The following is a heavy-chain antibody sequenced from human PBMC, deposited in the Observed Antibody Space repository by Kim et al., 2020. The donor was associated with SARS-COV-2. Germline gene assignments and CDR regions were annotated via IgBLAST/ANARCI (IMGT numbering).Heavy chain of an antibody. CDR2: ISGSGGST. V-gene: IGHV3-23*01. CDR3: AKRPGGSTSQQEPFDY. Sequence: GGSLRLSCAASGFTFSSYAMSWVRQAPGKGLEWVSAISGSGGSTYYADSVKGRFTISRDNSKNTLYLQMNSLRAEDTAVYYCAKRPGGSTSQQEPFDYWGQGTLVTVSS. D-gene: IGHD2-2*01. CDR1: GFTFSSYA. J-gene: IGHJ4*02.